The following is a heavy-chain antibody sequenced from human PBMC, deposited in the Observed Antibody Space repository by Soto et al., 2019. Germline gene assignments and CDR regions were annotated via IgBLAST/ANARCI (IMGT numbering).Heavy chain of an antibody. J-gene: IGHJ5*02. CDR3: ARGVGSGSYYNQYNWFDP. V-gene: IGHV1-3*01. D-gene: IGHD3-10*01. CDR2: INAGNGNT. Sequence: ASVKVSCKASGYTLTSYAMHWVRQAPGQRLEWMGWINAGNGNTKYAQKVQGRVTMPTDTSTSTAYMELRSLRSDDTAVYYCARGVGSGSYYNQYNWFDPWGQGTLVTV. CDR1: GYTLTSYA.